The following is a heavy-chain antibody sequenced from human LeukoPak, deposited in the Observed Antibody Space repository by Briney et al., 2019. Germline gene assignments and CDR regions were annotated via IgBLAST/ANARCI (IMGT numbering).Heavy chain of an antibody. CDR2: IWYDGSNK. CDR3: ARALVTVTLDY. Sequence: GGSLRLSCAASGFTFSSYGMHWVRQAPGKGLEWVAVIWYDGSNKYYADSVKGRFTISRDNSKNTLYLQMDSLRAEDTAVYYCARALVTVTLDYWGQGTLVTVSS. V-gene: IGHV3-33*01. D-gene: IGHD4-17*01. CDR1: GFTFSSYG. J-gene: IGHJ4*02.